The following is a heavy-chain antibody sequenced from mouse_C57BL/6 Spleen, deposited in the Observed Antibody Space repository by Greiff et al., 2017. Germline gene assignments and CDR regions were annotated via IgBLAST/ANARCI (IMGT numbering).Heavy chain of an antibody. J-gene: IGHJ4*01. V-gene: IGHV5-17*01. D-gene: IGHD1-1*01. CDR2: ISSGSSTI. CDR3: ARVVATDYAMDY. CDR1: GFTFSDYG. Sequence: DVMLVESGGGLVKPGGSLKLSCAASGFTFSDYGMHWVRQAPEKGLEWVAYISSGSSTIYYADTVKGRFTSSRDNAKNTLFLQMTSLRSEDTAMYYCARVVATDYAMDYWGQGTSVTVSS.